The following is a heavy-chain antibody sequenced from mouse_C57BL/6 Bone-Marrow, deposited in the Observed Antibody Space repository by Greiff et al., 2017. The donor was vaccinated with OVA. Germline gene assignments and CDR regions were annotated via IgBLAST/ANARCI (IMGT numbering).Heavy chain of an antibody. CDR3: ARGFAY. CDR1: GYTFTSYW. J-gene: IGHJ3*01. V-gene: IGHV1-69*01. CDR2: IDPSDSYT. Sequence: QVQLQQPGAELVMPGASVKLSCKASGYTFTSYWMHWVKQRPGQGLEWIGKIDPSDSYTNSNQKFKGKATLTVVKSSRTAYMQLSSLAAGDSAVYYCARGFAYWGQGTLVTVSA.